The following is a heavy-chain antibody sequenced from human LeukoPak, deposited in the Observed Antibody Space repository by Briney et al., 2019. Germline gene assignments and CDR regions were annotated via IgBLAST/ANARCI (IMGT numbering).Heavy chain of an antibody. CDR1: DFSISSGHY. CDR2: IYHSGST. Sequence: SEILSLTCVVSDFSISSGHYWGWIRQPPGKGLEWIGTIYHSGSTYYTPSLQSRVTISVDMSKNQFSLRLSRVTVADTAVYFRARSTFSHASTGGYDYWGQGILVTVSS. J-gene: IGHJ4*02. D-gene: IGHD3-22*01. CDR3: ARSTFSHASTGGYDY. V-gene: IGHV4-38-2*01.